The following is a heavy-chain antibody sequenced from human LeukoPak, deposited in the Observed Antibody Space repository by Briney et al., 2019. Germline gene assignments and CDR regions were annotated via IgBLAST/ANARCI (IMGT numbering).Heavy chain of an antibody. V-gene: IGHV3-30*04. CDR1: GFTFSSYA. J-gene: IGHJ6*03. D-gene: IGHD3-3*01. CDR3: ARRHDFWSGYYSYYYMDV. Sequence: PGGSLRLSCAASGFTFSSYAMHWVRQAPAAALEWVAVISYDGSNKYYADSVMGRFTISRDNSKNTLYLQMNSLRAEDTAVYSCARRHDFWSGYYSYYYMDVWGKGTTVTVSS. CDR2: ISYDGSNK.